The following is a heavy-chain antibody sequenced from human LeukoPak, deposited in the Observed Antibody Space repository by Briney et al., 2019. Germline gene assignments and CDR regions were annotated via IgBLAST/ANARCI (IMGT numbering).Heavy chain of an antibody. D-gene: IGHD5-12*01. CDR3: ARVGPDPRYPTPVYSGFFYFDY. V-gene: IGHV4-34*01. Sequence: PSETLSLTCAVYGGSFSGYYWSWIRQPPGKGLEWIGENNHSGSTNYNPSLKSRVTISVDTSKNQFSLKLSSVTAADTAVYYCARVGPDPRYPTPVYSGFFYFDYWGQGTLVTVSS. J-gene: IGHJ4*02. CDR2: NNHSGST. CDR1: GGSFSGYY.